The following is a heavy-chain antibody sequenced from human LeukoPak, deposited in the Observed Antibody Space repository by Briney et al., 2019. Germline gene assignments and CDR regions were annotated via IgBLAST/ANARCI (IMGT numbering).Heavy chain of an antibody. CDR2: ISSSSSTI. CDR1: GFTFSSYS. J-gene: IGHJ3*02. D-gene: IGHD4-17*01. V-gene: IGHV3-48*01. CDR3: AKDIDYGDLDAFDI. Sequence: GGSLRLSCAASGFTFSSYSMNWVRQAPGKGLEWVPYISSSSSTIYYADSVKGRFTISRDNSKNTLYLQMNSLRAEDTAVYYCAKDIDYGDLDAFDIWGQGTMVTVSS.